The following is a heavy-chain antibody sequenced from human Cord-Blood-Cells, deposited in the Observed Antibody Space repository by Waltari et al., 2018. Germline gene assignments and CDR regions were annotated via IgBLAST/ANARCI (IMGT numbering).Heavy chain of an antibody. CDR3: ASAGDDAFDI. J-gene: IGHJ3*02. V-gene: IGHV3-33*01. Sequence: QVQLVESGGGVVQPGRSMRLSCAASGFTLGSYVMHLVCQAPGKGLEWVAVIWENGSNKYYADSVKGRFTISRDNSKNTLYLQMNSLRAEDTAVYYCASAGDDAFDIWGQGTMVTVSS. CDR2: IWENGSNK. D-gene: IGHD7-27*01. CDR1: GFTLGSYV.